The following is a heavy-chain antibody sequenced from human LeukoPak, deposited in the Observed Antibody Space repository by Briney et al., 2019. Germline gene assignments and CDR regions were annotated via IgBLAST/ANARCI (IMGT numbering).Heavy chain of an antibody. D-gene: IGHD4-17*01. J-gene: IGHJ4*02. V-gene: IGHV4-30-2*01. CDR2: IYHSGST. CDR1: GGSISSGGYP. CDR3: ARDGDYGGYFDY. Sequence: PSETLSLTCAVSGGSISSGGYPWSWIRQPPGKGLEWIGYIYHSGSTYYNPSLKSRVTISVDRSKNQFSLKLSSVTAADTAVYYCARDGDYGGYFDYWGQGTLVTVSS.